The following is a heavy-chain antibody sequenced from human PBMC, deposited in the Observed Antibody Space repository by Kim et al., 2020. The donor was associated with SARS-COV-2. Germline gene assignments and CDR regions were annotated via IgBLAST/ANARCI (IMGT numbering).Heavy chain of an antibody. J-gene: IGHJ3*02. CDR3: ARALVAVGATDAFDI. CDR2: IIPIFGTA. Sequence: SVKVSCKASGGTFSSYAISWVRQAPGQGLEWMGGIIPIFGTANYAHKFQGRVTITADESTSTAYMELSSLRSEDTAVYYCARALVAVGATDAFDIWGQGTMVTVSS. V-gene: IGHV1-69*13. D-gene: IGHD1-26*01. CDR1: GGTFSSYA.